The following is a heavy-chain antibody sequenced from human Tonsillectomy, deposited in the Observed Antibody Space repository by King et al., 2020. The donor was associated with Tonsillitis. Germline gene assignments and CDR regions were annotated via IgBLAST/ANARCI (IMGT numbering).Heavy chain of an antibody. J-gene: IGHJ3*02. Sequence: VQLVESGGGVVQPGRSLRLSCTASAFDFSSFAMHWVRQAPGKGLEWLAIIWFHGNNKYYADFVKGRFTISRDNSKSTLYLQMNSLRAEDTAVYYCARGGVGYNGYDGAFDIWGQGTMVTVSS. D-gene: IGHD5-12*01. CDR3: ARGGVGYNGYDGAFDI. V-gene: IGHV3-33*08. CDR1: AFDFSSFA. CDR2: IWFHGNNK.